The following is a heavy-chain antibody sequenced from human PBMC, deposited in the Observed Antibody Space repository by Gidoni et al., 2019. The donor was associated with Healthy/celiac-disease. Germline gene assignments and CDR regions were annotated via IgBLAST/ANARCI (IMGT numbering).Heavy chain of an antibody. D-gene: IGHD5-12*01. CDR2: IWYDGSNK. Sequence: QVQLVEPGGGVVQPGRSLRLSCAASGFPFSSSGMTWVRQAPGKGLEWVAVIWYDGSNKYYADSVKGRFTISRDNSKNTLYLQMNSLRAEDTAVYYCARDGRDGYNYGSDNYYYYGMDVWGQGTTVTVSS. J-gene: IGHJ6*02. CDR3: ARDGRDGYNYGSDNYYYYGMDV. CDR1: GFPFSSSG. V-gene: IGHV3-33*08.